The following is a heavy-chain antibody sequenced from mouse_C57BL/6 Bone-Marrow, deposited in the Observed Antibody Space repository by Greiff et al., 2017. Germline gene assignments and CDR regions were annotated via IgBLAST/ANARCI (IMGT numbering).Heavy chain of an antibody. CDR2: IYPGSGST. Sequence: QVQLQQSGAELVKPGASVKMSCKASGYTFTSYWITWVKQRPGQGLEWIGDIYPGSGSTNYNEKFKSKATLTVDTSSSTAYVQLSSLTSEDSAVYYCVYSNYGYFDVWGTGTTVTVSA. D-gene: IGHD2-5*01. CDR1: GYTFTSYW. J-gene: IGHJ1*03. CDR3: VYSNYGYFDV. V-gene: IGHV1-55*01.